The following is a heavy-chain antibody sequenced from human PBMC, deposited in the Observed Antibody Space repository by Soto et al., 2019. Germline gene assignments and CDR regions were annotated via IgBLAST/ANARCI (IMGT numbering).Heavy chain of an antibody. V-gene: IGHV3-30-3*01. J-gene: IGHJ4*02. Sequence: GSLRLSCAASGFTFSSYAMHWVSQAPGKGLEWVAVISYDGSNKYYADSVKGRFTISRDNSKNTLYLQMNSLRAEDTAVYYCARDGWLQSYYFDYWGQGTLVTVSS. CDR3: ARDGWLQSYYFDY. CDR2: ISYDGSNK. CDR1: GFTFSSYA. D-gene: IGHD5-12*01.